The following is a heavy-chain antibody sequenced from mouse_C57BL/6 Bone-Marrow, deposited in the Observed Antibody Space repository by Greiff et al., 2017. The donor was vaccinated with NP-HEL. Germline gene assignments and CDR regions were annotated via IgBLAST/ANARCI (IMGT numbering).Heavy chain of an antibody. CDR1: GYTFTSYW. D-gene: IGHD4-1*01. V-gene: IGHV1-64*01. CDR2: IHPNSGST. J-gene: IGHJ4*01. Sequence: QVQLQQPGAELVKPGASVKLSCKASGYTFTSYWMHWVKQRPGQGLEWIGMIHPNSGSTNYNEKFKSKATLTVDKSSSTAYMQLSSLTSEDSAVYYWARCVRVTGTVYYYAMDYWGQGTSVTVSS. CDR3: ARCVRVTGTVYYYAMDY.